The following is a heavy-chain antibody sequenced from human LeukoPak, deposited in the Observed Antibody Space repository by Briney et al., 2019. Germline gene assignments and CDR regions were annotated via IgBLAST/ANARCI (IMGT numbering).Heavy chain of an antibody. CDR2: ISSSSSYI. CDR1: GFTFSSYS. CDR3: ARDGLLGYCSGGSCYSDY. D-gene: IGHD2-15*01. Sequence: GSLRLSCAASGFTFSSYSMNWVRQAPGKGLEWVSSISSSSSYIYYADSVKGRFTISRDNAKNSLYLQMNSLRAEDTAVYYYARDGLLGYCSGGSCYSDYWGQGTLVTVSS. V-gene: IGHV3-21*01. J-gene: IGHJ4*02.